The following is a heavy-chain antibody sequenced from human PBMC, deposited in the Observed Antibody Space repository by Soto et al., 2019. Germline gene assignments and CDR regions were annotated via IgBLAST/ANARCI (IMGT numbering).Heavy chain of an antibody. Sequence: AETLSLTCAVSGGSVTGANYYWSWIRQPPGKGLEWIGFIHYSGSTSYNPSLKSRVTIPLDTSKNQFSLKLSSVTAADTAVYYSAKNPWLDRWAPRTPVTVSP. J-gene: IGHJ5*02. CDR2: IHYSGST. V-gene: IGHV4-61*01. CDR3: AKNPWLDR. CDR1: GGSVTGANYY.